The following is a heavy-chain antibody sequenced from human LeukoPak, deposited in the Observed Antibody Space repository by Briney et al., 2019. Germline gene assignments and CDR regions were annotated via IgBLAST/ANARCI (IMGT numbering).Heavy chain of an antibody. J-gene: IGHJ4*02. Sequence: PSETLSFTCTVSGDSINNYYWSWIRQSPGKGLEWIGYIYYSGSTKYNPSLKSRVTILVDTSKNQFSLKLSSVTAADTATYYCSRHRGSGSPYFDYWGQGTLVTVSS. V-gene: IGHV4-59*08. D-gene: IGHD3-10*01. CDR3: SRHRGSGSPYFDY. CDR2: IYYSGST. CDR1: GDSINNYY.